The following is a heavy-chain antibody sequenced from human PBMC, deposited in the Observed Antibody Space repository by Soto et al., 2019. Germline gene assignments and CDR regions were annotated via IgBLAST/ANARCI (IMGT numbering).Heavy chain of an antibody. J-gene: IGHJ6*02. CDR1: GFAFSSYT. D-gene: IGHD4-4*01. Sequence: PGGSLRLSCAASGFAFSSYTMSWVRQAPGKGLEWVSSISSKSSYKYYADSVKGRFTVSRDNAKNSLFLEMNSLRVEDTAVYYCARDGNYLGYGMDVWGQGTTVTVSS. CDR2: ISSKSSYK. CDR3: ARDGNYLGYGMDV. V-gene: IGHV3-21*01.